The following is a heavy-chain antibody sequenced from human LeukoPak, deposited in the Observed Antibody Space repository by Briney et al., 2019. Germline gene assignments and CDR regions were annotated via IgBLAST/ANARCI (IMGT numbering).Heavy chain of an antibody. CDR2: IWYDGSNK. CDR1: GFTFSSYA. D-gene: IGHD3-10*01. V-gene: IGHV3-33*06. Sequence: GGSLRLSCAAFGFTFSSYAMSWVRQAPGKGLEWVAVIWYDGSNKYYADSVKGRFTISRDNSKNTLYLQMNSLRAEDTAVYYCAKVGVRYYYYYYMDVWGKGTTVTVSS. CDR3: AKVGVRYYYYYYMDV. J-gene: IGHJ6*03.